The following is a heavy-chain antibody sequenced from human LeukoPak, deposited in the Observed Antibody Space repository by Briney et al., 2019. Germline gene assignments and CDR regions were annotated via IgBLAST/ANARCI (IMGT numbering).Heavy chain of an antibody. CDR1: GYSFTNYW. CDR3: ALSSGAYDSAGYSDY. Sequence: GDSLKISCKGSGYSFTNYWIGWVRQMPGKGLEWMGIIYPNASVTRYSPSFRGQVTISADKSITTAYLQWNSLKASDTAMYYCALSSGAYDSAGYSDYWGQGTLVTVSS. V-gene: IGHV5-51*01. D-gene: IGHD3-22*01. CDR2: IYPNASVT. J-gene: IGHJ4*02.